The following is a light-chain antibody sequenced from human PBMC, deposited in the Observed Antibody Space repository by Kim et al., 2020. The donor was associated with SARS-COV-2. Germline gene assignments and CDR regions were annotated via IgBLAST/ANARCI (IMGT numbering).Light chain of an antibody. CDR3: QAWDSSTV. Sequence: SYEQTQPPSVSVSPGQTASITCSGDKLGDKYACWYQQKPGQSPVLVIYQDSKRPSGIPERFSGSNSGNTATLTISGTQAMDEADYYYQAWDSSTVFGGGTQLTVL. CDR2: QDS. CDR1: KLGDKY. J-gene: IGLJ3*02. V-gene: IGLV3-1*01.